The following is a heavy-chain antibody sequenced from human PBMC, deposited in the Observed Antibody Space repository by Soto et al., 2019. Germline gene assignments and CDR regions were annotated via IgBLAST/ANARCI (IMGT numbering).Heavy chain of an antibody. CDR2: IYYSGST. CDR1: GGSISSYY. D-gene: IGHD1-26*01. V-gene: IGHV4-59*08. CDR3: ARLGLNGWFDP. J-gene: IGHJ5*02. Sequence: QVQLQESGPGLVKPSETLSLTCTVSGGSISSYYWSWIRQPPGKGLEWIGYIYYSGSTNYNPSLKSRVTLSVDTSKNQFSLKLSSVTAADTAVYYCARLGLNGWFDPWGQGTLVTVSS.